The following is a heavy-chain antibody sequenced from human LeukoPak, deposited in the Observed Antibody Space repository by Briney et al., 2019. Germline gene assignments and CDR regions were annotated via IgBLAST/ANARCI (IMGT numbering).Heavy chain of an antibody. Sequence: GGSLRLSCAASGFTFSNYWMTWVRQAPGKGLEWVANIKQDASEKYYVDSVKGRFTISRDNAKNSLYLQMNSLRAADTAVYYCARSTYGGYDYFDYWGQGTLVTVSS. CDR1: GFTFSNYW. CDR3: ARSTYGGYDYFDY. D-gene: IGHD5-12*01. J-gene: IGHJ4*02. CDR2: IKQDASEK. V-gene: IGHV3-7*04.